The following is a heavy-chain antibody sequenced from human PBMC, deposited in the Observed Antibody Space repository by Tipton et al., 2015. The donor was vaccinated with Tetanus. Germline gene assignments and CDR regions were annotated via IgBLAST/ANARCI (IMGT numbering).Heavy chain of an antibody. CDR3: ARDRFSGSGLIDC. CDR2: ISYDGSNK. J-gene: IGHJ4*02. Sequence: SLRLSCAASGFTFSSYAMHWVRQAPGKGLEWVAVISYDGSNKYYADSVKGRFTISRDNSKNTLYLQMNSLRAEDTAVYYCARDRFSGSGLIDCWGQGTLVTVSS. D-gene: IGHD3-10*01. CDR1: GFTFSSYA. V-gene: IGHV3-30*04.